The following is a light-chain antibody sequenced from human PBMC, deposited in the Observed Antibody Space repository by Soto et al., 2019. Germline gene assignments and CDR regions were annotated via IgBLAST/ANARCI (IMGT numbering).Light chain of an antibody. CDR1: QDIRNF. CDR3: QKYSSVPV. J-gene: IGKJ3*01. CDR2: AAS. Sequence: DIQMTQSPPSLSASVGDRVTITCRASQDIRNFVAWYQQKPGKAPKLLIYAASTLQSGVPSRFSGSGSGKDFTLTINSLQPEDVATYSCQKYSSVPVFGPGTKVEIK. V-gene: IGKV1-27*01.